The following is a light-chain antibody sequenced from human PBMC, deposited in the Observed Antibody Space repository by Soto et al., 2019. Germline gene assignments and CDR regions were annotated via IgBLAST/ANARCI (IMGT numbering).Light chain of an antibody. V-gene: IGKV3-20*01. CDR2: GAS. CDR1: QSVSSSY. CDR3: QQYGSSPLT. Sequence: EIVLTQSPDTLPLSPGERATLSCRASQSVSSSYLAWYQQKPGQAPRLLIYGASSRATGIPDRFSGSGSGTDFTLTISRLEPEDFAVYYCQQYGSSPLTFGGGTKVDIK. J-gene: IGKJ4*01.